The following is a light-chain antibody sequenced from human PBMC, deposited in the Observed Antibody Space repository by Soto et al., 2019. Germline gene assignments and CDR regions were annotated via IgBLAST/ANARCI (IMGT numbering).Light chain of an antibody. CDR1: SSDVGGYNY. CDR3: SSYTSSSTLWV. CDR2: DVS. V-gene: IGLV2-14*01. J-gene: IGLJ1*01. Sequence: QSVLTQPASVSGSPGQSITISCTGTSSDVGGYNYVSWYQQHPGKAPKLMIYDVSNRPSGVSNRFSGSKSGNTASLTISGLQAEDVADYYCSSYTSSSTLWVFGTGTKVTVL.